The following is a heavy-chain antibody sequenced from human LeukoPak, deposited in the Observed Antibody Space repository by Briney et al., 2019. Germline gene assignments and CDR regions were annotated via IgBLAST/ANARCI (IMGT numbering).Heavy chain of an antibody. CDR3: ARAPTSSGWYGVDY. CDR1: GFTFSSYA. Sequence: GGSLRLSCAASGFTFSSYAMHWVRQAPGKGLEWVAVISYDGSNKYYADSVKGRFTISRDNSKNTLYLQMNSLRAEDTAVYYCARAPTSSGWYGVDYWGQGTLVTVSS. CDR2: ISYDGSNK. D-gene: IGHD6-19*01. J-gene: IGHJ4*02. V-gene: IGHV3-30-3*01.